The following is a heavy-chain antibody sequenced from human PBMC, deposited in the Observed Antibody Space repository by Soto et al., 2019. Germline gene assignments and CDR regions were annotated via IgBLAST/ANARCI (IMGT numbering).Heavy chain of an antibody. CDR3: ARISCKGGSCYFDFDH. Sequence: ASVKVSCKASGYSFKDHYMHWVRQAPGRGLEWVGIINPSGEHTNYAQQFRGRVAMTRDTSTSTAYMELRSLRSEDTAVYFCARISCKGGSCYFDFDHWGQGALVTVSS. CDR1: GYSFKDHY. J-gene: IGHJ4*02. V-gene: IGHV1-46*02. CDR2: INPSGEHT. D-gene: IGHD2-15*01.